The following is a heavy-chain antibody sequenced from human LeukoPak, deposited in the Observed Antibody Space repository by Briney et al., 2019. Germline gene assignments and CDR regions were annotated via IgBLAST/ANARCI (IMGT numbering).Heavy chain of an antibody. V-gene: IGHV1-2*06. Sequence: ASVKVSCKASGYTFTGYYMHWGRQAPGQGLEWMGRINPNSGGTNYAQKFQGRVTMTRDTSISTAYMELSRLRSDDTAVYYCARIGYVWGSTDYWGQGTLVTVSS. CDR1: GYTFTGYY. CDR3: ARIGYVWGSTDY. CDR2: INPNSGGT. J-gene: IGHJ4*02. D-gene: IGHD3-16*01.